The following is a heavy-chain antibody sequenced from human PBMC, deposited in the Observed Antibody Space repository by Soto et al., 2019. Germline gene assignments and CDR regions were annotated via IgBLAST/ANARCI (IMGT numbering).Heavy chain of an antibody. D-gene: IGHD3-22*01. CDR2: IIPIFGTA. Sequence: QVQLVQSGAEVKKPGSSVKVSCKASGGTFSSYAISWVRQAPGQGLEWMGGIIPIFGTANYAQKFQGRVRITADKSTRTDYMELSSMRSEDTAVYYCATYYYDSSGYYNNWFDPWGQGTLVTVSS. V-gene: IGHV1-69*06. CDR3: ATYYYDSSGYYNNWFDP. CDR1: GGTFSSYA. J-gene: IGHJ5*02.